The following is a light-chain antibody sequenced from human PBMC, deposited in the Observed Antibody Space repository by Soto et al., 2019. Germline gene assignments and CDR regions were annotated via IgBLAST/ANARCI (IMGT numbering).Light chain of an antibody. CDR2: EVG. V-gene: IGLV2-8*01. CDR3: KSYAGSNPYV. Sequence: HFPLTEPSSASGPNEHSLTISCAGKSSVLGVYDFVSWYQHHPGKAPRLIIYEVGQRPSGVPDRFSGSKCGNTASLTVSGLQAADQADYFCKSYAGSNPYVFGSGTKVTVL. J-gene: IGLJ1*01. CDR1: SSVLGVYDF.